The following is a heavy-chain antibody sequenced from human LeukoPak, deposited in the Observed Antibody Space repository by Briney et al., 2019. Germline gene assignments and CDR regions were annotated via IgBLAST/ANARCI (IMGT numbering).Heavy chain of an antibody. CDR3: ASPRSYDSSGYYFDY. CDR1: GGSISGYY. Sequence: SETLSLTCTVSGGSISGYYWSWIRQPAGKGLEWIGRIYTSGSTNYNPSLKSRVTMSVDTSKNQFSLKLSSVTAADTAVYYCASPRSYDSSGYYFDYWGQGTLVTVSS. J-gene: IGHJ4*02. D-gene: IGHD3-22*01. V-gene: IGHV4-4*07. CDR2: IYTSGST.